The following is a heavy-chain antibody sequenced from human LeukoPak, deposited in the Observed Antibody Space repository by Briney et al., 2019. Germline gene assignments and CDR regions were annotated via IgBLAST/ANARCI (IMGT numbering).Heavy chain of an antibody. D-gene: IGHD2-2*01. CDR3: STTHYSYDYNYMDV. CDR1: GFTFSDHY. V-gene: IGHV3-71*01. Sequence: GGSLRLSCAASGFTFSDHYIDWVRQAPGKGLEWLGFIRNKAYGGTTEYAASVKGRFTISRDDSKNIAYLQMNSLKTEDTAVYYCSTTHYSYDYNYMDVWGKGTTVTISS. CDR2: IRNKAYGGTT. J-gene: IGHJ6*03.